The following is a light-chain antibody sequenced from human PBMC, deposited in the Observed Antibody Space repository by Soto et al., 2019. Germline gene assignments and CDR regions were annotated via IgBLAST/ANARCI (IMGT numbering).Light chain of an antibody. J-gene: IGKJ5*01. CDR1: QSVSNNY. V-gene: IGKV3D-20*02. Sequence: EIVLTQSPGTLSLSPGEIATLYFSASQSVSNNYLAWYQQKPGQAPRLLIYGASNRATGIPDRFSGSGSGTDFTLTISRLEPEDFAVYYCQQRNVWPPITFGQGTRLEIK. CDR2: GAS. CDR3: QQRNVWPPIT.